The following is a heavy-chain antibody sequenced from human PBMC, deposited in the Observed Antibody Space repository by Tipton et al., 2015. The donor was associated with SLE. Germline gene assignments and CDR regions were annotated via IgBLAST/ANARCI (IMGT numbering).Heavy chain of an antibody. CDR2: IYTSGST. V-gene: IGHV4-61*02. D-gene: IGHD1-7*01. Sequence: TLSLTCTVSGGSISSGSYYWSWIRQPAGKGLEWIGRIYTSGSTNYNPSLKSRVTISVDTSENQFSLKLSSVTAADTAVYYCARQRITGTTYYFDYWGQGTLVTVSS. CDR1: GGSISSGSYY. J-gene: IGHJ4*02. CDR3: ARQRITGTTYYFDY.